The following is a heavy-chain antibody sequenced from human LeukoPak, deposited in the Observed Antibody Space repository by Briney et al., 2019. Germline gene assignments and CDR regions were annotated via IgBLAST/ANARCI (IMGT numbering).Heavy chain of an antibody. CDR3: ARAVRYFDWLLYYYYYYMDV. CDR2: INPNSGGT. J-gene: IGHJ6*03. CDR1: GYTFTGYY. V-gene: IGHV1-2*02. D-gene: IGHD3-9*01. Sequence: ASVKVSCKASGYTFTGYYIHWVRQAPGQGLEWMGWINPNSGGTNYAQKFQGRVTMTRDTSISTAYMELSRLRSDDTAVYYCARAVRYFDWLLYYYYYYMDVWGKGTTVTVSS.